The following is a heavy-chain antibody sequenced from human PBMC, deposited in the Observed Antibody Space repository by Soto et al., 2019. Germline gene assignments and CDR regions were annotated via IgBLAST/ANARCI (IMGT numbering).Heavy chain of an antibody. CDR3: TTVTIAAAGNVVGRIDY. CDR1: GFTFSNAW. V-gene: IGHV3-15*01. D-gene: IGHD6-13*01. CDR2: IKSKTDGGTT. J-gene: IGHJ4*02. Sequence: GGSLRLSCAASGFTFSNAWMSWVRQAPGKGLEWVGRIKSKTDGGTTDYAAPVKGRFTISRDDSKNTLYLQMNSLKTEDTAVYYCTTVTIAAAGNVVGRIDYSGQRPLSTVST.